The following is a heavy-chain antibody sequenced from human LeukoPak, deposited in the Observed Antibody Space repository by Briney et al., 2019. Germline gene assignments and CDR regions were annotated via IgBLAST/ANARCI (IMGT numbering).Heavy chain of an antibody. CDR3: ARVEPLGYCSGGSCLLDY. CDR1: GYTFTSYG. V-gene: IGHV1-18*01. Sequence: ASVKVSCTASGYTFTSYGISWVRQAPGQGLEWMGWISAYNGNTNYAQKLQGRVTMTTDTSTSTAYMELRSLRSDDTAVYYCARVEPLGYCSGGSCLLDYWGQGTLVTVSS. CDR2: ISAYNGNT. D-gene: IGHD2-15*01. J-gene: IGHJ4*02.